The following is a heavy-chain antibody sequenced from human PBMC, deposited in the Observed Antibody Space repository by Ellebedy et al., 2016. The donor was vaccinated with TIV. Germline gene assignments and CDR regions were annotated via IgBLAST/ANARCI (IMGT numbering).Heavy chain of an antibody. V-gene: IGHV3-33*01. Sequence: GESLKISCAAFGFTFSTYGMHWVRQAPGKGLEWVAVIWYDGSDKYYADSVKGRFTVSRDNSKNTLSLQMNSLRAEDTAVYYCARGTPGPTYYFDFWGQGALVTVSS. J-gene: IGHJ4*02. D-gene: IGHD3-10*01. CDR1: GFTFSTYG. CDR3: ARGTPGPTYYFDF. CDR2: IWYDGSDK.